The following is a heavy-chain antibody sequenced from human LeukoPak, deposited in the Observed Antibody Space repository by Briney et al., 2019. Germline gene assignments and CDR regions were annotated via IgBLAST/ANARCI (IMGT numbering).Heavy chain of an antibody. CDR1: GLIFHDYS. Sequence: GGSLRLSCVVSGLIFHDYSMNWVRQAPGKGLEWVSSISGASDYTYYTDSVKGRFTISRDNARNSLYLQMNSLRADDTAIYYCARDSGGDDYFDFWGQGTLVTVSS. V-gene: IGHV3-21*01. CDR2: ISGASDYT. J-gene: IGHJ4*02. D-gene: IGHD2-21*01. CDR3: ARDSGGDDYFDF.